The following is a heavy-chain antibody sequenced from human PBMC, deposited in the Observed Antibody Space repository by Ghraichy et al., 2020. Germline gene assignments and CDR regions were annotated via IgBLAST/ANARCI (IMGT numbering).Heavy chain of an antibody. CDR2: ISSSSSNI. CDR3: ALLIEVGMDVAY. V-gene: IGHV3-48*02. Sequence: GGSLRLSCAASGFIFSSYWMNWVRQAPGKGLEWVSYISSSSSNIYYADSVKGRFTLSRDNAKISLYLQINSLRDEDTAVYYCALLIEVGMDVAYWGHRTLFAVSS. D-gene: IGHD3-22*01. J-gene: IGHJ4*01. CDR1: GFIFSSYW.